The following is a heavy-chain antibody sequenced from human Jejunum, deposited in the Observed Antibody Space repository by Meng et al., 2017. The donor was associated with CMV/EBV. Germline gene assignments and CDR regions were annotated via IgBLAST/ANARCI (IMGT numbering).Heavy chain of an antibody. CDR3: ARGRRNEPLFDY. Sequence: VQLGKSGDAGKKAGSLVKVACTTSGGSFSTHTFSWVRQAPGQGLEWMGGLIAVFDKTKAAPRFQDRVTFTADESTSTAYMELNSLTFDDTAVYFCARGRRNEPLFDYWGQGTLVTVSS. CDR1: GGSFSTHT. V-gene: IGHV1-69*13. J-gene: IGHJ4*02. D-gene: IGHD1-14*01. CDR2: LIAVFDKT.